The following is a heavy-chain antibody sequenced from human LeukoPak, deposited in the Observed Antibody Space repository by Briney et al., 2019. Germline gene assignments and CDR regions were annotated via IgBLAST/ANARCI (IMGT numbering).Heavy chain of an antibody. CDR1: GYTFTSYG. Sequence: ASVKVSCKASGYTFTSYGISWVRQAPGQGLEWMGWISAYNGNTNYAQKLQGRVTMTTDTSTSTAYMELRSLRSDDTAVYYCAKILGGSYFVEGFDYWGQGTLVTVSS. V-gene: IGHV1-18*01. CDR3: AKILGGSYFVEGFDY. J-gene: IGHJ4*02. D-gene: IGHD1-26*01. CDR2: ISAYNGNT.